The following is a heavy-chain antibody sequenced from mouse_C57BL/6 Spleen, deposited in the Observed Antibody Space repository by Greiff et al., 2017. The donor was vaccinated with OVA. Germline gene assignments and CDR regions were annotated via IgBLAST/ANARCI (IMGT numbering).Heavy chain of an antibody. CDR2: IFPGSGST. D-gene: IGHD1-1*01. Sequence: VQLQQSGPELVKPGASVKISCKASGYTFTDYYINWVKQRPGQGLEWIGWIFPGSGSTYYNEKFKGKATLTVDKSSSTAYMLLSSLTSEDSAVYFCARRGGSSYEAMDYWGQGTSVTVSS. V-gene: IGHV1-75*01. CDR3: ARRGGSSYEAMDY. CDR1: GYTFTDYY. J-gene: IGHJ4*01.